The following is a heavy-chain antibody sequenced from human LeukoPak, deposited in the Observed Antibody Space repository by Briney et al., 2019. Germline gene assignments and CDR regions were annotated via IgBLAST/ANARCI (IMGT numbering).Heavy chain of an antibody. D-gene: IGHD6-13*01. Sequence: GGSLRLSCAASGFTFDNYAMTWVRQAPGKGLGWVSGISGSGRRTYYADSVRGRLTISRDNSKNTLYLQMNSLRDEDTAVYYCARDGGRDSTYWYYYWGQGTLVTVSS. CDR1: GFTFDNYA. V-gene: IGHV3-23*01. J-gene: IGHJ4*02. CDR3: ARDGGRDSTYWYYY. CDR2: ISGSGRRT.